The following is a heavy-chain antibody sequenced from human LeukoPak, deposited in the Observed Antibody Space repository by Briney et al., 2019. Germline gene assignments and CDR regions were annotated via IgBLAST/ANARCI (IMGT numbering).Heavy chain of an antibody. Sequence: ASVKVSCKASGYTFTSYAMNWVRQAPGQGLEWMGWINTNTGNPTYAQGFTGRFVFSLDTSVSTAYLQISSLKAEDTAVYYCARANYDYVWGSYRHYYFDYWGQGPRSPSPQ. CDR2: INTNTGNP. CDR3: ARANYDYVWGSYRHYYFDY. CDR1: GYTFTSYA. V-gene: IGHV7-4-1*02. D-gene: IGHD3-16*02. J-gene: IGHJ4*02.